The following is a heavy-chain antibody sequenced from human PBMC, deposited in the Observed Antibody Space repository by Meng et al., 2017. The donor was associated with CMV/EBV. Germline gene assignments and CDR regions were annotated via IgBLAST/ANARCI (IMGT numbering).Heavy chain of an antibody. CDR1: GFTFRSYA. Sequence: GESLQLPCAASGFTFRSYALSWVRQAPGKGLEWVSVIYSGGSSIYYAGYVKGRLTLSRDNSKNTLYLQMNSLRAEDTAVYYCAKDQDELSYYDFWSVSYYGMDVWGQGTTVTVSS. D-gene: IGHD3-3*01. CDR2: IYSGGSSI. V-gene: IGHV3-23*03. CDR3: AKDQDELSYYDFWSVSYYGMDV. J-gene: IGHJ6*02.